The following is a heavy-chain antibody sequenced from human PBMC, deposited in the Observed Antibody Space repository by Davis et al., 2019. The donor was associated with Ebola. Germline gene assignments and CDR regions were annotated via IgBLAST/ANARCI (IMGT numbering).Heavy chain of an antibody. Sequence: GESLKISCAASGFTFSSYAMNWVRQAPGKGLEWVANIKQDGNEKYYVDSVKGRFTISRDNAKNSLYLQMNSLRAEDTAVYYCAREMGIAVSWGQGTLVTVSS. CDR2: IKQDGNEK. J-gene: IGHJ4*02. CDR3: AREMGIAVS. CDR1: GFTFSSYA. D-gene: IGHD6-19*01. V-gene: IGHV3-7*03.